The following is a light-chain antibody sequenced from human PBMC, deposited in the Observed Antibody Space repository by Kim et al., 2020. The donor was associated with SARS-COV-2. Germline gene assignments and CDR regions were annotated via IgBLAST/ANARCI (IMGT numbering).Light chain of an antibody. CDR3: QAWDSSSVV. V-gene: IGLV3-1*01. CDR2: QDS. J-gene: IGLJ2*01. Sequence: VSPGQTASITCSGNKLGDKYACWYQQKPGQSPVLVIYQDSKRPSGIPERFSGSNSGNTATLTISGTQAMDEADYYCQAWDSSSVVFGGGTQLTVL. CDR1: KLGDKY.